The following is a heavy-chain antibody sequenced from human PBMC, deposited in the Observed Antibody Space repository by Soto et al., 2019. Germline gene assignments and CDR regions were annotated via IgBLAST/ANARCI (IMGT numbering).Heavy chain of an antibody. J-gene: IGHJ6*02. CDR3: VKERDWNYAPPYRSVDV. CDR2: ISYDGSNK. D-gene: IGHD1-7*01. V-gene: IGHV3-30*18. CDR1: GFTFDTYG. Sequence: QVQLVESGGGVVQPGRSLRLSCAASGFTFDTYGMHWVRQAPGKGLEWVTVISYDGSNKYYADSVKGRFTIFRDNSKNTLHLQMNSLRTEDTAVYYCVKERDWNYAPPYRSVDVWGQGTTVTVSS.